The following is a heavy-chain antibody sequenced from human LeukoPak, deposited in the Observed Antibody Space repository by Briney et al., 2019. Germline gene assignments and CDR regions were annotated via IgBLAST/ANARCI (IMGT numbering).Heavy chain of an antibody. J-gene: IGHJ3*02. V-gene: IGHV3-9*01. CDR2: ICWNSGSI. Sequence: GGSLTLSCAASGFTFVDYAMHWVRQAPGKGLGWVSGICWNSGSIAYADSVNGRFTISRDNAKTSLYLQMNSLRAEDTALYYCAKTLRRAVVVPAAGNAFDIWGQGTMVTVSS. D-gene: IGHD2-2*01. CDR1: GFTFVDYA. CDR3: AKTLRRAVVVPAAGNAFDI.